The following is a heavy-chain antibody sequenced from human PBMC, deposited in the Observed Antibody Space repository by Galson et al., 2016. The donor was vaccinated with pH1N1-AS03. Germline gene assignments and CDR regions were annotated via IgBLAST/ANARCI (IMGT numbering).Heavy chain of an antibody. CDR1: GFTLSTYA. V-gene: IGHV3-23*01. CDR2: ITSGGNT. J-gene: IGHJ4*02. D-gene: IGHD6-13*01. CDR3: AKDKGSSRHDDY. Sequence: SLRLSCAASGFTLSTYAMSWVRQAPGKGLEWVSSITSGGNTYYADSVKGRFTISRDNSKQTLHLQMNSLRAEDAAVYLCAKDKGSSRHDDYWGQGTRVTVSS.